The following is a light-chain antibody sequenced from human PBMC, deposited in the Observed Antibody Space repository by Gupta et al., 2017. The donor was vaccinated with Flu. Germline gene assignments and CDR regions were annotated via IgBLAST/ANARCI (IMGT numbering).Light chain of an antibody. CDR2: VAS. CDR1: QDISNF. Sequence: DIQMTQPPSSLSASVGDRVTITCQASQDISNFLNWYQQKPGKAPKLLIYVASNLETGVPSRFSGSGSGTDFSFTISSLQPEDSATYYCQQYESPPITFGLGTRLEIK. V-gene: IGKV1-33*01. J-gene: IGKJ5*01. CDR3: QQYESPPIT.